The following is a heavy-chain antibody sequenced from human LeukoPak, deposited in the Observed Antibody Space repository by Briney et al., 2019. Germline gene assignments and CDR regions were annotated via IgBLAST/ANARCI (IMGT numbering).Heavy chain of an antibody. CDR3: AKESDPSYYYYGMDV. CDR1: GFTFSSYS. Sequence: GGSLRLSCAASGFTFSSYSMNWVRQAPGKGLEWVSYISSSSSTIYYADSVKGRFTISRDNAKNSLYLQMNSLRAEDTAVYYCAKESDPSYYYYGMDVWGQGTTVTVSS. CDR2: ISSSSSTI. J-gene: IGHJ6*02. V-gene: IGHV3-48*04.